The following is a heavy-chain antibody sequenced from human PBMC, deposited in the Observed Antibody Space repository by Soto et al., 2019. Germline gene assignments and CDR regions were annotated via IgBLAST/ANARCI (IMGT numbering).Heavy chain of an antibody. Sequence: EVQLVESGGGLVQPGGSLRLSCAASGFTFSNYWMDWVRQAPGEGLVWVSRVNGDGSSTSYADSVKGRFTVSRDSAKSTRYLQMNSLRAEDTAVYYCARDSSGSCDYWGQGTLVTVPS. V-gene: IGHV3-74*01. J-gene: IGHJ4*02. CDR2: VNGDGSST. CDR1: GFTFSNYW. CDR3: ARDSSGSCDY.